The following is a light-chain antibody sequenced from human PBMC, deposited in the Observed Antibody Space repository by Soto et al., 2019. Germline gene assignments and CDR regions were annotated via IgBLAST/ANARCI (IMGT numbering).Light chain of an antibody. CDR3: LQATHWPWT. CDR2: KVS. V-gene: IGKV2-30*01. J-gene: IGKJ1*01. CDR1: QSLLYSDGDTY. Sequence: DVVMTQSPLSLSVTLGQSASISCRSTQSLLYSDGDTYLNWYHQRPGQSPRRLIHKVSKRDSGVPDRISGSGSDSDFTLEISSVEAEDVGTYYCLQATHWPWTFGQGTKVDI.